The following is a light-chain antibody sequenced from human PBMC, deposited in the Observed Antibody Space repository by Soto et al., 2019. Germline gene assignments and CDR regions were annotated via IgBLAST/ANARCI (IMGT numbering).Light chain of an antibody. J-gene: IGKJ2*01. V-gene: IGKV3-15*01. CDR3: QQYNNWPRT. Sequence: EIVMTQSPATLSVSLGERATLSCRASQSVGSNLAWYQQKPGQAPRLLIYGASSRATGIPARFGGSGSGTEFTLTISSLQSEDFAGYYCQQYNNWPRTFGQGTKLEIK. CDR2: GAS. CDR1: QSVGSN.